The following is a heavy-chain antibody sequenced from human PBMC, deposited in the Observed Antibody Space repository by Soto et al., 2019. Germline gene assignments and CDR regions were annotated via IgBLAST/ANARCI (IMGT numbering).Heavy chain of an antibody. J-gene: IGHJ4*02. V-gene: IGHV3-11*06. Sequence: KTGGSLRLSCAASGFTFSDYYMSWIRQAPGKGLEWVSYISSSSSYTNYADSVKGRFTISRDNAKNSLYLQMNSLRAEDTAVYYCARGLEKSTYYDFWSGPSYYFDYWGQGTLVTVSS. CDR2: ISSSSSYT. CDR3: ARGLEKSTYYDFWSGPSYYFDY. CDR1: GFTFSDYY. D-gene: IGHD3-3*01.